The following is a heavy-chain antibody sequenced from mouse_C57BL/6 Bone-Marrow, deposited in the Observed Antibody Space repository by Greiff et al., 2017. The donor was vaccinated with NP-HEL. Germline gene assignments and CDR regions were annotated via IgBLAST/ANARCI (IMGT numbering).Heavy chain of an antibody. CDR1: GYTFTSYD. CDR3: ARRADGYPYYFDY. J-gene: IGHJ2*01. Sequence: VKLMESGPELVKPGASVKLSCKASGYTFTSYDINWVKQRPGQGLEWIGWIYPRDGSTKYNEKFKGKATLTVDTSSSTAYMELHSLTSEDSAVYFCARRADGYPYYFDYWGQGTTLTVSS. CDR2: IYPRDGST. D-gene: IGHD2-3*01. V-gene: IGHV1-85*01.